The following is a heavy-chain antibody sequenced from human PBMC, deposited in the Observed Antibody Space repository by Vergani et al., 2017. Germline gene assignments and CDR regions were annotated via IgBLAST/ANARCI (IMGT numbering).Heavy chain of an antibody. Sequence: QVQLQQWGAGLLKPSETLSLTCAVYGGSFSGYYWSWIRQPPGKGLEWIGEINHSGSTNYNPSLKSRVTISVDTSKNQFSLKLSSVTAADTAVYYCARVDTAMLLGAFDIWGQGTMVTVSS. CDR3: ARVDTAMLLGAFDI. V-gene: IGHV4-34*01. CDR1: GGSFSGYY. CDR2: INHSGST. D-gene: IGHD5-18*01. J-gene: IGHJ3*02.